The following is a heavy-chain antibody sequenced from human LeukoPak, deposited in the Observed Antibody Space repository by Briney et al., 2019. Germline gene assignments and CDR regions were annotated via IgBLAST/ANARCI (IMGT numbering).Heavy chain of an antibody. Sequence: SETLSLTCTVSGGSMSSYYWSWIRQPAGKGLEWIGRIYSSGSTNYNPSLKSRVTMSVDMSKNQFSLKLSSVTAADTAVYYCARDCSGGSCYSGYWGQGTLVTVSS. J-gene: IGHJ4*02. V-gene: IGHV4-4*07. CDR3: ARDCSGGSCYSGY. CDR2: IYSSGST. D-gene: IGHD2-15*01. CDR1: GGSMSSYY.